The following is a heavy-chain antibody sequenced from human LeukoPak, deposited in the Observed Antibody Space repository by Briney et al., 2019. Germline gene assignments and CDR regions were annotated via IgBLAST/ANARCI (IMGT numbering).Heavy chain of an antibody. CDR2: ISGDGGST. CDR3: AKDPYYGSGSYRGNDY. V-gene: IGHV3-43*02. Sequence: GGSLRLSCAASGFTFDDYAMHWVRHAPGKGLEWVSLISGDGGSTYYADSVEGRFTISRDNSKNSLYLQMNSLRTEDTALYYCAKDPYYGSGSYRGNDYWGQGTLVTVSS. CDR1: GFTFDDYA. D-gene: IGHD3-10*01. J-gene: IGHJ4*02.